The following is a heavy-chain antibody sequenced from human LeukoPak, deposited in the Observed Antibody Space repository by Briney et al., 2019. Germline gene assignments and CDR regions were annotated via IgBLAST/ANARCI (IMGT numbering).Heavy chain of an antibody. Sequence: GGSLRLSCAASGFTFSNAWMSWVRQAPGKGLEWVGRIKSKTDGGTTDYAAPVKGRFTISRDDSKNTLYLQMNSLKTEDTAVYYCTTDPPVPADDAFDIWGQGTMATVSS. D-gene: IGHD2-2*01. CDR1: GFTFSNAW. J-gene: IGHJ3*02. CDR2: IKSKTDGGTT. CDR3: TTDPPVPADDAFDI. V-gene: IGHV3-15*01.